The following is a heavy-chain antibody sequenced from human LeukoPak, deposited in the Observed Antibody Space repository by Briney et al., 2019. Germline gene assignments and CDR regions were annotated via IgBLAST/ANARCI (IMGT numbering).Heavy chain of an antibody. D-gene: IGHD3-22*01. CDR1: GFTFSSYA. CDR2: ISGSGGST. V-gene: IGHV3-23*01. J-gene: IGHJ4*02. CDR3: AKDRQDYDSGDYFDY. Sequence: GGSLRLSCAASGFTFSSYAMSWVRQAPGKGLEWVSAISGSGGSTYYADSVKGRFTISRDNSKNTPYLQMNSLRAEDTAVYYCAKDRQDYDSGDYFDYWGQGTLVTVSS.